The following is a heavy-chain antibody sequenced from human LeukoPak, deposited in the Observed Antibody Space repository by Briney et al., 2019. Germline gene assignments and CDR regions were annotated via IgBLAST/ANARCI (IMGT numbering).Heavy chain of an antibody. V-gene: IGHV4-39*07. CDR3: ATRERGSSSVDY. CDR2: GDYSGGK. Sequence: SETLSLTCTVSGDSFSSVTDYWAWIRQPPGKGLEWIASGDYSGGKYYNPSLESRVAISTDMSKSQISLKLTSVTGADTAVYYCATRERGSSSVDYWGQGTLVTVSS. CDR1: GDSFSSVTDY. J-gene: IGHJ4*02. D-gene: IGHD6-6*01.